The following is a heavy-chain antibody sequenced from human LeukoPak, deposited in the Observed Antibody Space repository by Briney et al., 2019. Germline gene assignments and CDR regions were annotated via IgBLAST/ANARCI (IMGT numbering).Heavy chain of an antibody. V-gene: IGHV3-9*01. Sequence: GGSLRLSCAASGFTFDNYAMHWVRQGPGEGLEWLSIISWNSGYIGYADSVKGRFTISRDNAKKSLDLQMNSLRAEDTAFYYCAKVRGTYSSGYFFDYWGQGTLVTVSS. J-gene: IGHJ4*02. D-gene: IGHD6-19*01. CDR3: AKVRGTYSSGYFFDY. CDR2: ISWNSGYI. CDR1: GFTFDNYA.